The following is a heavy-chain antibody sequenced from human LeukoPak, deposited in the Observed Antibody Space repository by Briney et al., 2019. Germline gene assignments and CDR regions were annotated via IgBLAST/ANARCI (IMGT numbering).Heavy chain of an antibody. CDR1: GFTFSSYA. Sequence: GGSLRLSCAASGFTFSSYAMSWVRQAPGKGLEWVSAISGSGGSTYYADSVEGRFTISRDNSKNTLYLQMNSLRAEDTAVYYCAKGPNYGSGSYYSRYWGQGTLVTVSS. J-gene: IGHJ4*02. CDR2: ISGSGGST. V-gene: IGHV3-23*01. CDR3: AKGPNYGSGSYYSRY. D-gene: IGHD3-10*01.